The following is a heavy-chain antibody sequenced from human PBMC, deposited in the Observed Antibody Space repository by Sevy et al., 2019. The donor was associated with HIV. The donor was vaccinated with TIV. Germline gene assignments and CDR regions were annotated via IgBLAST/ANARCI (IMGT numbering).Heavy chain of an antibody. CDR2: ISYDGTNK. V-gene: IGHV3-33*05. D-gene: IGHD1-26*01. CDR3: AREGREYGMDV. J-gene: IGHJ6*02. CDR1: EFTFKTSG. Sequence: GGSLRLSCAASEFTFKTSGMHWVRQAPGKGLEWVAVISYDGTNKYYADSVKGRFTISRENAKNSLYLQMNSLRAGDTAVYYCAREGREYGMDVWGQGTTVTVSS.